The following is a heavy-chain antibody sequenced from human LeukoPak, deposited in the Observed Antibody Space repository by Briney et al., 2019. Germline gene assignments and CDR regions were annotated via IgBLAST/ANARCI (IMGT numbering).Heavy chain of an antibody. D-gene: IGHD2-21*02. CDR3: ARDGDCGGDCCFDY. J-gene: IGHJ4*02. Sequence: ASVKVSCKASGYTFTSYAMNWVRQAPGQGLEWMGWINTNTGNPTYAQGFTGRFVFSLDTSVSTAYLQISSLKAEDTAVYYCARDGDCGGDCCFDYWGQGTLVTVSS. CDR2: INTNTGNP. V-gene: IGHV7-4-1*02. CDR1: GYTFTSYA.